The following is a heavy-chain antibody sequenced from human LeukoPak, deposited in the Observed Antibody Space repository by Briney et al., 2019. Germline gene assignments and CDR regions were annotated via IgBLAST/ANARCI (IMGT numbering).Heavy chain of an antibody. Sequence: PSETLSLTCTVSGGSISSSSYYWGWIRQPPGKGLEWIGSIYYSGSTYYNPSLKSRVIIALDTSKNQFSLKLTSVTAADTAVYYCARSEDVATATGWFDPWGQGTLVTVSS. D-gene: IGHD1-26*01. CDR1: GGSISSSSYY. CDR2: IYYSGST. CDR3: ARSEDVATATGWFDP. J-gene: IGHJ5*02. V-gene: IGHV4-39*07.